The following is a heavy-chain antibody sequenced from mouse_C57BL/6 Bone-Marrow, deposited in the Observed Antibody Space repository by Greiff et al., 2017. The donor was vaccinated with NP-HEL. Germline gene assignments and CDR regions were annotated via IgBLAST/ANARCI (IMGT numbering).Heavy chain of an antibody. CDR2: IYPGSGST. D-gene: IGHD1-1*01. V-gene: IGHV1-55*01. CDR3: ARGDYYGSSSYYAMDY. Sequence: QVQLQQPGAELVKPGASVKMSCTASGYTFTSYWITWVKQRPGQGLEWIGDIYPGSGSTNYPEKFKSKATLTVDTSSSTAYMQLSSLTSEDSAVYDCARGDYYGSSSYYAMDYWGQGTSVTVSS. CDR1: GYTFTSYW. J-gene: IGHJ4*01.